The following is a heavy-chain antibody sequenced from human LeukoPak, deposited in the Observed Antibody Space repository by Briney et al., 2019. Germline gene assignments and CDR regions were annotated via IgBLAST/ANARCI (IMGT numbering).Heavy chain of an antibody. J-gene: IGHJ4*02. V-gene: IGHV3-7*01. CDR3: ARESSMGEQVLRYFDWLLKRGLDY. CDR2: IKQDGSEK. D-gene: IGHD3-9*01. Sequence: GGSLRLSCAASGFTFSSYWMSWVRQAPGKGLEWVANIKQDGSEKYYVDSVKGRFTISRDNAKNSLYLQMNSLRAEDTAVYYCARESSMGEQVLRYFDWLLKRGLDYWGQGTLVTVSS. CDR1: GFTFSSYW.